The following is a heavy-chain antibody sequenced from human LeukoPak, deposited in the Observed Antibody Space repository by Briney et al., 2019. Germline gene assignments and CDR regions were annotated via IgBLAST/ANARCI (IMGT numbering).Heavy chain of an antibody. CDR1: GGTFNSSA. CDR3: AQRLSWLDP. J-gene: IGHJ5*02. Sequence: SVKVSCKASGGTFNSSAISWVRQAPGQGLEWVGRIIPMLGRPNYAQKFQGRVTITADTSTNTAFMELSSLRSEDTAVYYCAQRLSWLDPWGQGTRVTVSS. V-gene: IGHV1-69*04. CDR2: IIPMLGRP. D-gene: IGHD4-17*01.